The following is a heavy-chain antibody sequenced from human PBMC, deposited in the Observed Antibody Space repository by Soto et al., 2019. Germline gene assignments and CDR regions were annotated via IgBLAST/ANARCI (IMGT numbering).Heavy chain of an antibody. D-gene: IGHD6-13*01. CDR3: ARSMLGAAAGKGLWDY. CDR2: IYYTGGA. J-gene: IGHJ4*02. Sequence: QVQLQESGPGLVKPSETLSLTCTVSGDSIGGYFWSWIRQPPGQGLEWIGHIYYTGGANYNPSLKRRVTMSVDTSNNQFSLDLNSVTAADTAVYYCARSMLGAAAGKGLWDYWGQGTLVTVSS. CDR1: GDSIGGYF. V-gene: IGHV4-59*08.